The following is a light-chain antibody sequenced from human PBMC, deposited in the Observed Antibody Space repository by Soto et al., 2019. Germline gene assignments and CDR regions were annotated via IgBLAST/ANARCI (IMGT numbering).Light chain of an antibody. CDR1: ETVATN. J-gene: IGKJ1*01. CDR3: QQYFEWPPMT. CDR2: VAS. Sequence: VMTQSPATLSVSPGERATLSCWASETVATNLAWYQQKPGQAPRLLISVASTRAAGISDRFRGSGSGTELTLTISSLRSEDSAIYYCQQYFEWPPMTFGQGTKVEI. V-gene: IGKV3-15*01.